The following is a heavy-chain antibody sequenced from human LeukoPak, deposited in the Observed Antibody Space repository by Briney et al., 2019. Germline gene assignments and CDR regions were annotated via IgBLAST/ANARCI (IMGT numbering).Heavy chain of an antibody. CDR2: IKQDGSEK. Sequence: GGSLRLSCAASGFTFSSYWMSWVRLAPGKGLEWVANIKQDGSEKYYVDSVKGRFTISRDNAKNSLYLQMSSLRAEDTAVYYCARESPSSTSCYSCYYYYYMDVWGKGTTVTVSS. V-gene: IGHV3-7*01. CDR3: ARESPSSTSCYSCYYYYYMDV. D-gene: IGHD2-2*02. CDR1: GFTFSSYW. J-gene: IGHJ6*03.